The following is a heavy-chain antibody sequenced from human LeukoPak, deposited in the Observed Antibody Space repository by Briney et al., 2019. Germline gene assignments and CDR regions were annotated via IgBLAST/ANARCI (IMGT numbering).Heavy chain of an antibody. CDR1: GFTFSNYW. CDR3: ARGSSDWYGIDY. J-gene: IGHJ4*02. CDR2: IKQDRSEK. D-gene: IGHD6-19*01. Sequence: HPGGSLRLSCAASGFTFSNYWMNWVRQAPGKGLEWVANIKQDRSEKYYVDSVKGRFTISRDNAKNALYLQMNSLRAEDAAVYYCARGSSDWYGIDYWGQGALVNVSS. V-gene: IGHV3-7*01.